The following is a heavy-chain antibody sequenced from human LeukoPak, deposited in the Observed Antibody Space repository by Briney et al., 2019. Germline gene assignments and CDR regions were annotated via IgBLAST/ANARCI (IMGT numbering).Heavy chain of an antibody. D-gene: IGHD4-17*01. J-gene: IGHJ4*02. CDR3: ARDFGGHDYGDADY. Sequence: GGSLRLSCAASGFTFSSYSMNWVRQAPGKGLEWVSHISSSSSTIYYADSVKGRFTISRDNAKNSLYLQMNSLRAEDTAVYYCARDFGGHDYGDADYWGQGTLVTVSA. CDR2: ISSSSSTI. V-gene: IGHV3-48*04. CDR1: GFTFSSYS.